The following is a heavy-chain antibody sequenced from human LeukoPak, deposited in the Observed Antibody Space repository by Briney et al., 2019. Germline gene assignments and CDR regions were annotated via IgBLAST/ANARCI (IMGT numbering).Heavy chain of an antibody. CDR2: ISYDGSNK. CDR3: AKGYYVWGSYRLDAFDI. V-gene: IGHV3-30*18. J-gene: IGHJ3*02. CDR1: GFTFSSYG. Sequence: PGGSLRLSCAASGFTFSSYGMHWVRQAPGKGLEWVAVISYDGSNKYYADSVKGRFTISRDNSKNTLYLQMNSLRAEDTAVYYCAKGYYVWGSYRLDAFDIWGQGTMVTVSS. D-gene: IGHD3-16*02.